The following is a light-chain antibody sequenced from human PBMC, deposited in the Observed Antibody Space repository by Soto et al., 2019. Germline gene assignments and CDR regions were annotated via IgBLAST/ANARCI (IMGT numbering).Light chain of an antibody. CDR1: NSNAGSNT. Sequence: QSVLTQPPSASGTPGQRVTISCSGSNSNAGSNTVDRYQQLPGTAPKILIYHNNQRPSGVPDRLSGSKSGTSASLANSGLQSEDEADYYCAAWDDSLNAVVFGGGTKVTVL. CDR3: AAWDDSLNAVV. CDR2: HNN. J-gene: IGLJ2*01. V-gene: IGLV1-44*01.